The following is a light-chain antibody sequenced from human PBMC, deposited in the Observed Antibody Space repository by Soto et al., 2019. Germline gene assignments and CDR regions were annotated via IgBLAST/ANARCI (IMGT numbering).Light chain of an antibody. V-gene: IGKV3-15*01. J-gene: IGKJ1*01. CDR1: QSVGSN. Sequence: EIVMTQSPATLSVSPGERATLSCRASQSVGSNLSWYQQKPGQAPRLLIYGASTRATGIPARFSGSGSGTEFTLTISSLQSEDFAIYFGQQYNHWPPDRTFGQGTKVEIK. CDR2: GAS. CDR3: QQYNHWPPDRT.